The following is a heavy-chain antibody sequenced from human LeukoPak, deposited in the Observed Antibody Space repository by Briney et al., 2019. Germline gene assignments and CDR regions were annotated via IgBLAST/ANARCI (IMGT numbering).Heavy chain of an antibody. Sequence: GGSLRLSCAASGFTFSSYEMNWVRQAPGKGLEWVSYISSSGSTIYYADSVKGRFTISRDNSKNTLYLQMNSLRAEDTAVYYCAKVGGGSGHDYGGYYYYYMDVWGKGTTVTISS. V-gene: IGHV3-48*03. J-gene: IGHJ6*03. CDR3: AKVGGGSGHDYGGYYYYYMDV. D-gene: IGHD5-12*01. CDR2: ISSSGSTI. CDR1: GFTFSSYE.